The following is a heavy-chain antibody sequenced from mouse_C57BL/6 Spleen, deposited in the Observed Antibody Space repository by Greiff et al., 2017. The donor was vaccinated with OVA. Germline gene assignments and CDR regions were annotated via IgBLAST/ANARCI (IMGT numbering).Heavy chain of an antibody. CDR3: TRSGSSGSLWFAY. D-gene: IGHD3-2*02. CDR1: GYTFTSYW. Sequence: QVQLQQPGAELVMPGASVKLSCKASGYTFTSYWMHWVKQRPGQGLEWIGEIDPSDSYTNYNQKFKGKSTLTVDKSSSTAYMQLSSLTSEDSAVYYCTRSGSSGSLWFAYWGQGTLVTVSA. V-gene: IGHV1-69*01. J-gene: IGHJ3*01. CDR2: IDPSDSYT.